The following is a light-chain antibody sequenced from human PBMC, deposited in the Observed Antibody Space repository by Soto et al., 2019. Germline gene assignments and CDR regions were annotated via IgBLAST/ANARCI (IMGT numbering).Light chain of an antibody. CDR1: QNIINY. CDR2: AAS. CDR3: QQSYNFPST. J-gene: IGKJ3*01. V-gene: IGKV1-39*01. Sequence: DIQMTQSPSSLSASVGDRVTITCRASQNIINYINWYQQKPGKAPKLLIYAASSLQSGVPSRFSGSGSGTAFTLIITSLQPEDFATYYCQQSYNFPSTFGPGTKVDVK.